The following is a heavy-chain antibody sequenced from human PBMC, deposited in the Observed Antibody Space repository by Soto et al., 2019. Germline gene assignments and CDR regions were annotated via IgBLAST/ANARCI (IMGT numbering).Heavy chain of an antibody. CDR2: IIPIFGTA. CDR3: AREWNCSGGSCYPYYYYYGMDV. D-gene: IGHD2-15*01. Sequence: GASVKVSCKASGGTFSSYAISWVRQAPGQGLEWMGGIIPIFGTANYAQKFQGRVTITADESTSTAYMEPSSLRSEDTAVYYCAREWNCSGGSCYPYYYYYGMDVWGQGTTVTVSS. CDR1: GGTFSSYA. J-gene: IGHJ6*02. V-gene: IGHV1-69*13.